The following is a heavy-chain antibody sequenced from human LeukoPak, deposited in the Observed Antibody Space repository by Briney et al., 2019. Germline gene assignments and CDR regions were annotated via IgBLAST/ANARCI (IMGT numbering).Heavy chain of an antibody. CDR2: INPNSGGT. CDR3: ARDRLEGNYYDSSGYQTFDH. V-gene: IGHV1-2*06. CDR1: GYTFTGYY. Sequence: GSSVKVSCKASGYTFTGYYMHWVRQAPGQGLEWMGRINPNSGGTNYAQKFQGRVTMTRDTSISTAYMELSRLRSDDTALYYCARDRLEGNYYDSSGYQTFDHWGQGTLVTVSS. J-gene: IGHJ4*02. D-gene: IGHD3-22*01.